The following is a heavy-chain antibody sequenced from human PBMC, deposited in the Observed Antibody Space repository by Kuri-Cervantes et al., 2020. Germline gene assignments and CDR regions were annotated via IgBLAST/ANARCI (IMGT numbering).Heavy chain of an antibody. CDR3: ARANWPTPGRPANWFDP. Sequence: SETLSLTCTVSGGSISSSSYYWGWIRQPPGKGLEWIGSIYYSGSTYYNPSLKSRVTISVDTSKNQFSLKLSSVTAADTAVYYCARANWPTPGRPANWFDPWGQGTLVTVSS. CDR1: GGSISSSSYY. V-gene: IGHV4-39*07. CDR2: IYYSGST. D-gene: IGHD7-27*01. J-gene: IGHJ5*02.